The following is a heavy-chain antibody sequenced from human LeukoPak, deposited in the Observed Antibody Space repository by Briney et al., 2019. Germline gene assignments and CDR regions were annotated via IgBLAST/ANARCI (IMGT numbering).Heavy chain of an antibody. CDR1: GYTFTSYG. V-gene: IGHV1-18*01. J-gene: IGHJ4*02. CDR3: ARDYKYQPDNDY. CDR2: ISAYNGNT. Sequence: ASVKVSCKASGYTFTSYGISWVRQAPGQGLEWMGWISAYNGNTNYAQKLQGRVTITTDTSTSTAYMELRSLRSDDTAVYYCARDYKYQPDNDYWGQGTLVTVSS. D-gene: IGHD2-2*01.